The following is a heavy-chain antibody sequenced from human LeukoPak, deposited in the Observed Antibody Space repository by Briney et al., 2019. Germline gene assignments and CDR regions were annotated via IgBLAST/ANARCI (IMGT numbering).Heavy chain of an antibody. Sequence: SETLSLTCAVYGGSFSGYSWSWIRQPPGEGLEWIGEINESETTNYKSSLKSRVTISVDTSKRQLSLKLTSVTAADTAVYYCVRHSPLVAATVAFDFWGQGTMIAVSS. CDR2: INESETT. CDR1: GGSFSGYS. CDR3: VRHSPLVAATVAFDF. J-gene: IGHJ3*01. V-gene: IGHV4-34*01. D-gene: IGHD2-15*01.